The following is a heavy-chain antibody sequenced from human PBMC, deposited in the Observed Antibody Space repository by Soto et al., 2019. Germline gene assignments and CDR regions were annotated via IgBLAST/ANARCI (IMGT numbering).Heavy chain of an antibody. J-gene: IGHJ2*01. CDR2: INPDSGGT. V-gene: IGHV1-2*02. CDR3: AIRTGQQAIISEFDGDWFFEV. D-gene: IGHD2-2*02. CDR1: GYTFTDYY. Sequence: ASVKVSCKASGYTFTDYYIHWVRQAPGQGLEWVGWINPDSGGTNLAQRFQGRVTMTSDTSINTAYMELSSLRSDDTAVYYCAIRTGQQAIISEFDGDWFFEVWGRGTLVTVSS.